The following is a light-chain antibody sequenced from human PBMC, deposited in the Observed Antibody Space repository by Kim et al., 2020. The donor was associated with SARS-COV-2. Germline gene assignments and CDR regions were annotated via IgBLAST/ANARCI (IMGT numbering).Light chain of an antibody. Sequence: SYELTQPPSVSVSPGQTASITCSGDRLGDKYTYWYQQKPGQSPVLVIYQATRRPSGIPERFSGSNSGNTATLTISETQAIDEADYYCQAWDNSTVFGGGT. V-gene: IGLV3-1*01. J-gene: IGLJ3*02. CDR3: QAWDNSTV. CDR2: QAT. CDR1: RLGDKY.